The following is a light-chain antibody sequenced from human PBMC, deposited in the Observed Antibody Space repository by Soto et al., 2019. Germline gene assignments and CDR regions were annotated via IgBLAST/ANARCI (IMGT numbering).Light chain of an antibody. CDR1: QSVGRNY. CDR2: DAS. J-gene: IGKJ4*01. V-gene: IGKV3-20*01. CDR3: HQYAVSPLT. Sequence: EIVLTQSPGTLSLSPGESATLSCRASQSVGRNYLAWFQHKPDQAPRLLIYDASNRATGVPDRFSGSGSATDFTLSVTRLEPEDFAVYYCHQYAVSPLTFGGGTTVEIK.